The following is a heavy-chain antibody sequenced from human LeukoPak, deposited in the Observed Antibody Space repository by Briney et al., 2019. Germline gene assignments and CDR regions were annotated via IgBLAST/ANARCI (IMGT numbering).Heavy chain of an antibody. V-gene: IGHV3-48*03. Sequence: GGSLRLSCAASGFTFSSYEMNWVRQAPGKGLEWVSYISSSGSTIYYADSVKGRFTISRDNAKNSLYLQMNSLRAEDTAVYYCARDFGYGSGSYYNGDAFDIWGQGTMVTVSS. CDR2: ISSSGSTI. D-gene: IGHD3-10*01. CDR3: ARDFGYGSGSYYNGDAFDI. J-gene: IGHJ3*02. CDR1: GFTFSSYE.